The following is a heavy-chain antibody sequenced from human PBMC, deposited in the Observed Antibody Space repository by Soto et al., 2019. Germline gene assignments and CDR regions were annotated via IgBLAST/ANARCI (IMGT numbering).Heavy chain of an antibody. CDR2: INIHGDRT. CDR1: GFTFSDYA. V-gene: IGHV3-64*02. J-gene: IGHJ4*02. CDR3: ARVFHDSGADYYDY. Sequence: EVQLVESGEGLVQPGGSLRLSCAASGFTFSDYAMHWVRQAPGKGLEYVSAINIHGDRTYYADSVKGRFTISRDNSKNTQYLQMGSLRADDMAVYYCARVFHDSGADYYDYWGQGALVTVSS. D-gene: IGHD3-9*01.